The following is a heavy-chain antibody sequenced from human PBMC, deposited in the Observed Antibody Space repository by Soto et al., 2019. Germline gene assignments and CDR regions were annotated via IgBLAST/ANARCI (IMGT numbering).Heavy chain of an antibody. D-gene: IGHD1-26*01. CDR3: ANGRGRFDEPYFDY. CDR2: ISYDGSNK. Sequence: GGSLRLSCAASGFTFSSYGMHWVRQAPGKGLEWVAVISYDGSNKYYADSVKGRFTISRDNSKNTLYLQMNSLRAEDTAVYYCANGRGRFDEPYFDYWGQGTLVTVSS. CDR1: GFTFSSYG. V-gene: IGHV3-30*18. J-gene: IGHJ4*02.